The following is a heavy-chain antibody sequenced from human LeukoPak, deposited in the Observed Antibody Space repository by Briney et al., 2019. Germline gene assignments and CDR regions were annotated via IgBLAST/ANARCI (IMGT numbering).Heavy chain of an antibody. D-gene: IGHD6-19*01. CDR3: ARAAGAAIGNNFDY. Sequence: SETLSLTCAVYGGSFSGYYWSWIRQPPGKGLEWIGEINHSGSTNYNPSLKSRVTISVDTSKNQFSLKLSSVTAADTAVYYCARAAGAAIGNNFDYWGQGTLVTVSS. V-gene: IGHV4-34*01. CDR2: INHSGST. J-gene: IGHJ4*02. CDR1: GGSFSGYY.